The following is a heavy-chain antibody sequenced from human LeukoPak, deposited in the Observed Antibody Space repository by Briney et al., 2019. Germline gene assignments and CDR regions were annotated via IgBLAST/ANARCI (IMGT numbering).Heavy chain of an antibody. V-gene: IGHV3-30*02. CDR3: AKGRDGYNSRDPTY. D-gene: IGHD5-24*01. CDR1: GFTFSSYG. J-gene: IGHJ4*02. Sequence: GGSLRLSCAASGFTFSSYGMHWVRQAPGKGLEWVAFIRYDGSNKYYADSVKGRFTISRDNSKNTLYLQMNSLRAEDTAVYYCAKGRDGYNSRDPTYWGQGTLVTVSS. CDR2: IRYDGSNK.